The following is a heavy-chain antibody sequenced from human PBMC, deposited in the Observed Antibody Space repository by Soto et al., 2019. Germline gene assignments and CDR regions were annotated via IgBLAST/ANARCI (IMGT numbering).Heavy chain of an antibody. CDR1: GFTFSDHY. V-gene: IGHV3-11*01. CDR2: MSGSGSSE. J-gene: IGHJ3*01. CDR3: AKDPNTDYVGAFEF. D-gene: IGHD3-10*02. Sequence: GGSLRLSCAASGFTFSDHYMAWIRQAPGKGLEIVAHMSGSGSSEDYGDSVKGRFSIFRENSKNLLFLQMNSLRAEDTAVYYCAKDPNTDYVGAFEFWGHGTMVTV.